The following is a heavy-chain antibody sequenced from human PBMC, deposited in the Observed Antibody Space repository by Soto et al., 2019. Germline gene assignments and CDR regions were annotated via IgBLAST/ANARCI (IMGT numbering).Heavy chain of an antibody. V-gene: IGHV1-69*02. Sequence: QVQLVQSGAEVKKPGSSVKVSCKASGGTFSSYTISWVRQAPGQGLEWMGRIIPILGIANYAQKFQGRVTITADKSTSTAYMELSSLRSEDTAVYYCARAGGYANDAFDIWGQGTMVTVSS. J-gene: IGHJ3*02. CDR3: ARAGGYANDAFDI. CDR2: IIPILGIA. CDR1: GGTFSSYT. D-gene: IGHD5-12*01.